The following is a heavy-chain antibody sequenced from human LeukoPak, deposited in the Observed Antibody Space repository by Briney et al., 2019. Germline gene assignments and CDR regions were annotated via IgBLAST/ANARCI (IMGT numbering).Heavy chain of an antibody. CDR2: ILYSGST. D-gene: IGHD4-17*01. V-gene: IGHV4-31*11. CDR3: ARGFSAVLVHYGDYVGWHFDY. J-gene: IGHJ4*02. Sequence: SETLSLTCAVSGGSISSGDYYWSWIRQHPGKGLELIGYILYSGSTYYKSSLKSRLTLSADTSKNQFSLKVSSVTAADTAVYYCARGFSAVLVHYGDYVGWHFDYWGQGTLVTVSS. CDR1: GGSISSGDYY.